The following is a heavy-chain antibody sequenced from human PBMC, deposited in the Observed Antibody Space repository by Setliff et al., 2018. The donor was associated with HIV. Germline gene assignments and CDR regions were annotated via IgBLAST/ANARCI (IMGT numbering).Heavy chain of an antibody. Sequence: PSETLPLTCAVSGYSISIGYYWGWIRQAPGKGLEWIGSIYHSGNTYYNPSLKSRVSISVDTSKRQFSLKLTSVTAGGSALYYCARRRGQKATGWYYFDFWGQGALVTVSS. CDR3: ARRRGQKATGWYYFDF. CDR2: IYHSGNT. J-gene: IGHJ4*02. D-gene: IGHD6-19*01. V-gene: IGHV4-38-2*01. CDR1: GYSISIGYY.